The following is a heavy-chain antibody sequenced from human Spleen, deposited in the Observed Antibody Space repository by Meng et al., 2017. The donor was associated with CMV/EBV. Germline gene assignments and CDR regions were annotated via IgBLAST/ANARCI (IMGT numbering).Heavy chain of an antibody. J-gene: IGHJ5*02. CDR3: ARARIAARTLWFDP. Sequence: QVQLTESGPGLVKPSETLSLTCTVSGGSISSSSYYWGWIRQPPGKGLEWIGSIYYSGSTYYNPSLKSRVTISVDTSKNQFSLKLSSVTAADTAVYYCARARIAARTLWFDPWGQGTLVTVSS. CDR1: GGSISSSSYY. D-gene: IGHD6-6*01. CDR2: IYYSGST. V-gene: IGHV4-39*07.